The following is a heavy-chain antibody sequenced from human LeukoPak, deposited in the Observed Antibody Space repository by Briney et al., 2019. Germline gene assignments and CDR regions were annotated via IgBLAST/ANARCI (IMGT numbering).Heavy chain of an antibody. D-gene: IGHD2-15*01. J-gene: IGHJ4*02. CDR3: ARDRRGGYCSGNTCYSGFDY. CDR1: GFTFSSSA. CDR2: ISNNGGYT. V-gene: IGHV3-23*01. Sequence: GGSLRLSCAASGFTFSSSAMSWVRQAPGKGLEWVSAISNNGGYTYYADSVKGRFTISRDNSKNTLYLQVNSLRAEDTAVYYCARDRRGGYCSGNTCYSGFDYWGQGTLVTVSS.